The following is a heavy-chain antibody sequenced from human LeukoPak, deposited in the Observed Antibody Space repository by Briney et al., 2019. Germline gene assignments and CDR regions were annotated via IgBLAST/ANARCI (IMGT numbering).Heavy chain of an antibody. D-gene: IGHD3-3*02. V-gene: IGHV3-23*01. J-gene: IGHJ4*02. CDR3: AKAFSGGKWTPDY. Sequence: PGGSLRLSCVASGITFSNYAVSWVRQAPEKGLDWVSVISGSAHKIRYADSVKGRFTVSRDNSKDTLYLQMNSLRADDTAVYYCAKAFSGGKWTPDYWGQGTLVTVSS. CDR2: ISGSAHKI. CDR1: GITFSNYA.